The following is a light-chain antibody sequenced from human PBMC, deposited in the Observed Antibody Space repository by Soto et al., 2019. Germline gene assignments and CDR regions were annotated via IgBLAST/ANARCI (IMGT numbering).Light chain of an antibody. CDR3: QQYGSSPYT. J-gene: IGKJ2*01. V-gene: IGKV3-20*01. Sequence: DIGLTQSPGPLSLSPGERATLACRASQSVSGTYLAWYHQKPGQAPRLLIYDVSSRATGIPDRFSGSGSGTDCTNTISRLEPEEFAVYYGQQYGSSPYTFGQGTKLEFK. CDR2: DVS. CDR1: QSVSGTY.